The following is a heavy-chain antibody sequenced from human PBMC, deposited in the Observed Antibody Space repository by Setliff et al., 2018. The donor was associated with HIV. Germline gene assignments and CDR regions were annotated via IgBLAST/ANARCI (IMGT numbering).Heavy chain of an antibody. CDR3: ARVPPRWFGQLLYLQALDY. CDR2: IYHSGST. V-gene: IGHV4-39*07. J-gene: IGHJ4*02. Sequence: SETLSLTCTVSGGSISSSSYYWGWVRQPPGKGLEWLGSIYHSGSTYYNPSLESRVTISIDTSNHQFSLKLSSVTPADTAVYFCARVPPRWFGQLLYLQALDYWGQGTLVTVSS. D-gene: IGHD3-10*01. CDR1: GGSISSSSYY.